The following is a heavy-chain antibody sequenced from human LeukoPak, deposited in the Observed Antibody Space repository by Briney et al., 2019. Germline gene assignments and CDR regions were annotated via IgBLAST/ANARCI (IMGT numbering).Heavy chain of an antibody. J-gene: IGHJ5*02. Sequence: GASVKVSCKASGYTFTSYDINWVRQATGQGLEWMGWMNPNSGNTGYAQKFQGRVTVTRNTSISTAYMELSSLRSEDTAVYYCATGGYNWNDENWFDPWGQGTLVTVSS. D-gene: IGHD1-1*01. CDR2: MNPNSGNT. V-gene: IGHV1-8*03. CDR3: ATGGYNWNDENWFDP. CDR1: GYTFTSYD.